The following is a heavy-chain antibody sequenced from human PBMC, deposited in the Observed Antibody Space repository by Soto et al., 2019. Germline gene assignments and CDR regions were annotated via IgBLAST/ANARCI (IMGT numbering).Heavy chain of an antibody. J-gene: IGHJ1*01. Sequence: PXGSLRLSCVVSGVTFSMYWMHWVRQVPGQSPFWVSRIIDYGTTTNYADSVRGRFTISRDNSKNTLYLQLNNLKPDDTAIYYCTRGPPADSSGTGAHWGQRTPVTVAS. CDR3: TRGPPADSSGTGAH. D-gene: IGHD1-26*01. V-gene: IGHV3-74*01. CDR2: IIDYGTTT. CDR1: GVTFSMYW.